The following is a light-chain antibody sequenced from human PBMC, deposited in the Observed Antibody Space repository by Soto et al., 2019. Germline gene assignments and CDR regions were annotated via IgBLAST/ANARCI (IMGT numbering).Light chain of an antibody. J-gene: IGLJ3*02. CDR3: SSYTRSATVV. Sequence: QSALTQPASVSGSPGKSIAISCTGTSSDIGSYNHVSWYQQHPGKVPKLLIYDVSSRRSGVSNRFSGSKSGNTASLTISGLQAEDEADYYCSSYTRSATVVFGGGTKVTVL. CDR1: SSDIGSYNH. CDR2: DVS. V-gene: IGLV2-14*03.